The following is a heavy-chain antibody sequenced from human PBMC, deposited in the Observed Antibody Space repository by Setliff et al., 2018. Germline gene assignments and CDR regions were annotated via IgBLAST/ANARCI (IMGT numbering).Heavy chain of an antibody. CDR1: GYTFTSYD. CDR2: MNPNSGNT. V-gene: IGHV1-8*01. CDR3: ARDSNGDYAD. Sequence: GASVKVSCKASGYTFTSYDINWVRQATGQGLEWMGWMNPNSGNTGYAQKFQGRVTITADESTSTAYMELSSLRSEDTAVYYCARDSNGDYADWGQGTLVTVSS. D-gene: IGHD4-17*01. J-gene: IGHJ4*02.